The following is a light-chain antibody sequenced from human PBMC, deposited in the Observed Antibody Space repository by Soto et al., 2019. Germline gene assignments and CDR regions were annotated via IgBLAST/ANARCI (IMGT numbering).Light chain of an antibody. Sequence: TQSPSSLSASVGDRVTITCRASQSINSYLNWYQQKPGQAPRLLIYGASTRATGIPARFSGSGSGTDFTLTISSLQPEDFAVYYCQQDYNLPPLTFGGGTKVDIK. CDR1: QSINSY. CDR2: GAS. CDR3: QQDYNLPPLT. J-gene: IGKJ4*01. V-gene: IGKV3D-7*01.